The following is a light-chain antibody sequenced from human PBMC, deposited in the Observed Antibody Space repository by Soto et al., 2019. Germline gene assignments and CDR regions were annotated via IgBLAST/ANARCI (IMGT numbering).Light chain of an antibody. CDR2: HDS. Sequence: SYELTQSPSVSVAPGQTARITCGGNNIGSKSVHWYQQKPGQAPVLVVYHDSDRPSGIPERFSGSNSGNTATLTISRVEAGDEADYYCQVWDSSSNHPVFGGGTKLTVL. CDR1: NIGSKS. J-gene: IGLJ2*01. V-gene: IGLV3-21*02. CDR3: QVWDSSSNHPV.